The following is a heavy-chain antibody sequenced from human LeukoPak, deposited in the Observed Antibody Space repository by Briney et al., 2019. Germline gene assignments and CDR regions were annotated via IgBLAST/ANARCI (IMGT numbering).Heavy chain of an antibody. CDR2: INPNSGGT. J-gene: IGHJ3*02. V-gene: IGHV1-2*02. CDR3: AREAQRVCSSTSCYRRDDAFDI. D-gene: IGHD2-2*02. CDR1: GYTFTGYY. Sequence: ASVKVSCKASGYTFTGYYMHWVRQAPGQGLEWMGWINPNSGGTNYAQKFQGRVTMTRDTSISTAYMELSRLRSDDTAVYYCAREAQRVCSSTSCYRRDDAFDIWGQGTMVTVSS.